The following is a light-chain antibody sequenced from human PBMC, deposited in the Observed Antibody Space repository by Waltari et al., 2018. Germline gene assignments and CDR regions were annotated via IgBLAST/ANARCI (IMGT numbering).Light chain of an antibody. V-gene: IGLV7-43*01. CDR2: STN. CDR1: TGPVTSGHY. CDR3: LLFYTDPQWV. J-gene: IGLJ3*02. Sequence: QTVVTQEPSLTVSPGGTVTLTCASSTGPVTSGHYPNWFQQKPGQAPRALIYSTNYKHSWTPARCSGSLLGGKAALTLSGVQPEDEADYYCLLFYTDPQWVFGGGTRLTVL.